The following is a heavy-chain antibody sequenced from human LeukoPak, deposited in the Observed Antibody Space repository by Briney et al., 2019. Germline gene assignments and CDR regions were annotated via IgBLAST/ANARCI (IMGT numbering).Heavy chain of an antibody. CDR2: INPSGGST. CDR3: ARIYRPPAAMRGPDAFDI. D-gene: IGHD2-2*01. Sequence: ASVKVSCTASGYTFTSYYIHWVRQAPGQGLEWMGIINPSGGSTTYAQKFQGRVTMTRDTSTSTVYMELSSLKSEDTAVYYCARIYRPPAAMRGPDAFDIWGQGAMVTVSS. J-gene: IGHJ3*02. CDR1: GYTFTSYY. V-gene: IGHV1-46*01.